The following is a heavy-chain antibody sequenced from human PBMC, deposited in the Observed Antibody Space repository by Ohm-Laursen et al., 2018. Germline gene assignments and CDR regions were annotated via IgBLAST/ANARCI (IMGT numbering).Heavy chain of an antibody. J-gene: IGHJ4*02. D-gene: IGHD2-15*01. V-gene: IGHV3-23*01. CDR1: GFTFSSYA. CDR2: LSPGGGTNT. Sequence: SLRLSCAASGFTFSSYAMSWVRQAPGKGLEWVSALSPGGGTNTYYTDSVKGRFTISRDNSKNTLYLQMNGLRAEDTAVYYCAKTRYFSRGSCDFDYWGQGALVTVSS. CDR3: AKTRYFSRGSCDFDY.